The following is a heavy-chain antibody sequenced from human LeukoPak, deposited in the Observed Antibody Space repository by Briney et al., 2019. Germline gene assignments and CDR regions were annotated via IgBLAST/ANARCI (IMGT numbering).Heavy chain of an antibody. D-gene: IGHD6-19*01. V-gene: IGHV3-23*01. CDR2: MSGRGDTS. CDR3: PKLAGIRGWFVYYFDY. Sequence: GGSLRLSCAASGFTFGTHAMTWVRQAPGKGLEWVSGMSGRGDTSYYADSVKGRFTISRDNSKNTLFLQMNSLRAEDTAVYYCPKLAGIRGWFVYYFDYWGQGTLVTVS. J-gene: IGHJ4*02. CDR1: GFTFGTHA.